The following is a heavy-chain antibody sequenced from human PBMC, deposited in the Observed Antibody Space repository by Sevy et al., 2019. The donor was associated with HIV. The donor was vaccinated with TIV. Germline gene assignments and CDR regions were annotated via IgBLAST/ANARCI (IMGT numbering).Heavy chain of an antibody. D-gene: IGHD4-17*01. CDR1: GHTSSDYY. CDR3: ATEYGYDY. V-gene: IGHV1-2*02. Sequence: ASVKVSCKASGHTSSDYYIQWVRQAPGQGLEWMGWINSKSGATSYPQKFQGRVTMTSDTSISTAYMELSRLRSDDTAVYYCATEYGYDYWGQGTLVTVSS. CDR2: INSKSGAT. J-gene: IGHJ4*02.